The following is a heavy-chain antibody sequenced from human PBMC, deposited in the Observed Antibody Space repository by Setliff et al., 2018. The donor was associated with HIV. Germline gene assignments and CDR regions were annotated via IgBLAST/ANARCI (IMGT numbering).Heavy chain of an antibody. D-gene: IGHD6-13*01. CDR2: SHNNGNT. Sequence: SETLSLTCTVSGGSISSYYWSWIRQPPGEGLEWIGYSHNNGNTHYNPSLKSRVTISVDTSKNQFSLKLSSVTAADTAVYYCARTSASALWIAADNYFDYWGQGTLVTVSS. CDR1: GGSISSYY. V-gene: IGHV4-59*08. CDR3: ARTSASALWIAADNYFDY. J-gene: IGHJ4*02.